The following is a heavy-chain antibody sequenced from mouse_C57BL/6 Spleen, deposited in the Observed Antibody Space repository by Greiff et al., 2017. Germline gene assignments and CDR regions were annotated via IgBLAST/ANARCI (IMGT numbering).Heavy chain of an antibody. Sequence: QVQLKESGPELVKPGASVKLSCKASGYTFTSYDINWVKQRPGQGLEWIGWIYPRDGSTKHNEKFKGKATLTVDTSSSTAYMEDHSLTSEDSAVYFCTRGSWFAYWGQGTLVTVSA. CDR2: IYPRDGST. CDR3: TRGSWFAY. V-gene: IGHV1-85*01. CDR1: GYTFTSYD. J-gene: IGHJ3*01.